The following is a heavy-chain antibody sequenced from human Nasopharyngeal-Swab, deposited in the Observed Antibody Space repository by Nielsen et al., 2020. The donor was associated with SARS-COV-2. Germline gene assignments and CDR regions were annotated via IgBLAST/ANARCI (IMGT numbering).Heavy chain of an antibody. CDR2: IRSSGTDI. CDR3: TRDGSWATGGAFDI. Sequence: GESLKISCASSGFTFTIYPMNWVRQAPGKGLEWFSSIRSSGTDISYTDSVKGRFTISRDSAKKSLYLQMNSLGAEDTAVYYCTRDGSWATGGAFDIWGQGTMVTVSS. CDR1: GFTFTIYP. J-gene: IGHJ3*02. D-gene: IGHD3-10*01. V-gene: IGHV3-21*01.